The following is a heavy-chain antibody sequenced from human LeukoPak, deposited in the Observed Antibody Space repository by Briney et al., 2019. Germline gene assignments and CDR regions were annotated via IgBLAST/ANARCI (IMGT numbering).Heavy chain of an antibody. CDR3: AREQWLVLY. D-gene: IGHD6-19*01. V-gene: IGHV3-48*03. CDR2: ISSSGSTI. CDR1: GFTFSSYE. J-gene: IGHJ4*02. Sequence: GGSLRLSCAASGFTFSSYEMNWVRQAPGKGLEWVSYISSSGSTIYYADSVKGRFTISRDNAKNSLYLQMNSLRAEDTDVYYCAREQWLVLYWGQGTLVTVSS.